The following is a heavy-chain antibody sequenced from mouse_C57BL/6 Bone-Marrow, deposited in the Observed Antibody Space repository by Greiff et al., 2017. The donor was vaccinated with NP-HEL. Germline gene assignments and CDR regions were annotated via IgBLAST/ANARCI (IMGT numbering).Heavy chain of an antibody. CDR3: ARRGLYGSSYRNAMDY. Sequence: EVQLVEPGGGLVQPGGSLKLSCAASGFTFSDYYMYWVCQTPEKRLEWVAYISNGGGSTYYTDTVKGRFTISRDNAKNTLYLQMSRLKSEDTAMYYCARRGLYGSSYRNAMDYWGQGTSVTVSS. CDR1: GFTFSDYY. D-gene: IGHD1-1*01. V-gene: IGHV5-12*01. J-gene: IGHJ4*01. CDR2: ISNGGGST.